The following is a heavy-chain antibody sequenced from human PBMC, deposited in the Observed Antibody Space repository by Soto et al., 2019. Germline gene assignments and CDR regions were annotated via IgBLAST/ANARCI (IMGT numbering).Heavy chain of an antibody. V-gene: IGHV2-5*02. D-gene: IGHD1-20*01. CDR3: AHTYNPAGYGYWCFDL. CDR2: IYWDDDE. Sequence: QITLKESGPTLVKPTQTLTLTCTFSGFSLSTSGVGVGWIRQPPGKALEWLALIYWDDDERYRPSLKSRLTITKDPSKNQVVLTMTNMTPVDTATYYCAHTYNPAGYGYWCFDLWGRGTLVTVSS. J-gene: IGHJ2*01. CDR1: GFSLSTSGVG.